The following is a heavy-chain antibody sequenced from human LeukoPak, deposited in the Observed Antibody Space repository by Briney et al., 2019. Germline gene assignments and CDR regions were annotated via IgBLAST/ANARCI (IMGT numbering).Heavy chain of an antibody. CDR3: AKTKYCSGGSCYSSWNAFDI. CDR1: GYTFTSYG. Sequence: ASVKVSCKASGYTFTSYGISWVRQAPGQGLEWMGWISAYNGNTNYAQKLQGRVTMTTDTSTSTAYMELSSLRSEDTAVYYCAKTKYCSGGSCYSSWNAFDIWGQGTMVTVSS. D-gene: IGHD2-15*01. V-gene: IGHV1-18*01. J-gene: IGHJ3*02. CDR2: ISAYNGNT.